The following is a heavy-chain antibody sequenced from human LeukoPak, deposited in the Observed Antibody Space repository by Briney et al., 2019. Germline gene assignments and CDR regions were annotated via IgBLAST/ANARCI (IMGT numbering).Heavy chain of an antibody. CDR1: GFTFSTYF. V-gene: IGHV3-7*01. CDR3: ALALGGNSLAEYFQH. Sequence: PGGSLRLSCAASGFTFSTYFMHWVRQAPGKGLEWVANIKQDGSEKYYVDSVKGRFTISRDNAKNSLYLQMNSLRAEDTAVYYCALALGGNSLAEYFQHWGQGTLVTVSS. CDR2: IKQDGSEK. D-gene: IGHD4-23*01. J-gene: IGHJ1*01.